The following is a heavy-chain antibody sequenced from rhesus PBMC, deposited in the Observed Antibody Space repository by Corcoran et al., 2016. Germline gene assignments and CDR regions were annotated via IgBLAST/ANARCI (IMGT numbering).Heavy chain of an antibody. Sequence: QLQLQESGPGLVKPSETLSVTCAVSGGSISSSYWCWFLQAPRKGLGWIGYIYGSGSSTNYHPPLKSRVTLSVETTKHQLSRKRSFVAAADTAVYCCAGGGSYIPANFDYWGQGVLVTVSS. CDR1: GGSISSSY. CDR3: AGGGSYIPANFDY. D-gene: IGHD2-27*01. J-gene: IGHJ4*01. V-gene: IGHV4-169*02. CDR2: IYGSGSST.